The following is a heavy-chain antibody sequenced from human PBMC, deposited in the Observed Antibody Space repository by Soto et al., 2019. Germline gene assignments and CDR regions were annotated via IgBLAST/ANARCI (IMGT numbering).Heavy chain of an antibody. D-gene: IGHD2-2*01. CDR3: VRYCSTTLCNGVATRTFDY. J-gene: IGHJ4*02. V-gene: IGHV3-48*03. CDR1: RFTFSTYE. Sequence: LRLSCAASRFTFSTYEMNWVRQAPGKGLEWVSYISTSGSTVYYADSVKGRFTISRDNTRNSLYLQMNSLRDEDTALYYCVRYCSTTLCNGVATRTFDYWGQGTLVTVSS. CDR2: ISTSGSTV.